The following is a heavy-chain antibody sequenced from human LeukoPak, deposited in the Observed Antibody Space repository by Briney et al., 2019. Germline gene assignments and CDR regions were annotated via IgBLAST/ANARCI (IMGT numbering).Heavy chain of an antibody. D-gene: IGHD5-18*01. J-gene: IGHJ3*02. CDR2: IKQDGSEK. CDR1: GFTFSSYG. CDR3: AREQYSYAFDI. V-gene: IGHV3-7*01. Sequence: PGGSLRLSCAASGFTFSSYGMHWVRQAPGKGLEWVANIKQDGSEKYYVDSVKGRFTISRDNAKNSLFLQVNSLRAEDTAVYYCAREQYSYAFDIWGQGTRVTVSS.